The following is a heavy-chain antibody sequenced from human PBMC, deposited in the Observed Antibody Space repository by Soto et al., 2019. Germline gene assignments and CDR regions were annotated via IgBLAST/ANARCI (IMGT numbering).Heavy chain of an antibody. CDR1: GFTFSSYG. Sequence: GGSLRLSCAASGFTFSSYGMHWVRQAPGKGLEWVAIISYDGSNTYYADSVKGRFTISRDNSQNTLYLQMNSLRAEDTAVYYCAKDTYYYDSSGFYIFDYWGQGTLVTVSS. J-gene: IGHJ4*02. CDR3: AKDTYYYDSSGFYIFDY. CDR2: ISYDGSNT. D-gene: IGHD3-22*01. V-gene: IGHV3-30*18.